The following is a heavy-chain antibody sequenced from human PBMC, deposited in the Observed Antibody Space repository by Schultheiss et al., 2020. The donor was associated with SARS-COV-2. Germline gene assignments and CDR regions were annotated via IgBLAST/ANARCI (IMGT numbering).Heavy chain of an antibody. Sequence: GGSLRLSCAASGFTFSSYAMSWVRQAPGKGLEWVSGSSWNSGSIGYADSVKGRFTISRDNSKNTMYLQMNSLRAEDTAVYYCAKDPYSSESYFDYWGQGTLVTVSS. CDR1: GFTFSSYA. CDR3: AKDPYSSESYFDY. CDR2: SSWNSGSI. J-gene: IGHJ4*02. D-gene: IGHD1-26*01. V-gene: IGHV3-23*01.